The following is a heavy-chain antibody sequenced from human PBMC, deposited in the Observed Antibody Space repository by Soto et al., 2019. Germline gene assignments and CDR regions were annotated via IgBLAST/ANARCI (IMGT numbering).Heavy chain of an antibody. V-gene: IGHV3-74*01. D-gene: IGHD2-15*01. J-gene: IGHJ4*02. Sequence: EVQLVESGGGLVQPGGSLRLSCAASGFTFSSYWMHWVRQAPGKGLVWVSRINSDGSSTSYADSVKGRFTLSRDNAKNTLYLQKNSLRAEDTAVYYWARYPLGVVAATPVWGQGTLVTVSS. CDR2: INSDGSST. CDR1: GFTFSSYW. CDR3: ARYPLGVVAATPV.